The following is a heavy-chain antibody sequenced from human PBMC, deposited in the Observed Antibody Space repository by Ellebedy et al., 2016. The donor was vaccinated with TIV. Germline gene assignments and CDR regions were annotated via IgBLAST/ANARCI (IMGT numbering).Heavy chain of an antibody. J-gene: IGHJ2*01. D-gene: IGHD6-19*01. CDR1: GYSFTSYW. Sequence: GESLKISXKGSGYSFTSYWISWVRQMPGKGLEWMGRIDPSDSYTNYSPSFQGHVTISADKSISTAYLQWSSLKASDTAMYYCARVRGSGWDGWYFDLWGRGTLVTVSS. V-gene: IGHV5-10-1*01. CDR3: ARVRGSGWDGWYFDL. CDR2: IDPSDSYT.